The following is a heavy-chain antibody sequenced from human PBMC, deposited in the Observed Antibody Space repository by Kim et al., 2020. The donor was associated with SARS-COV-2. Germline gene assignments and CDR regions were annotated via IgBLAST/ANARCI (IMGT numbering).Heavy chain of an antibody. D-gene: IGHD2-2*01. J-gene: IGHJ4*02. CDR3: AKDIHAAALEGGWYYFDY. CDR2: ISWSSGSI. CDR1: GFTFDDYA. Sequence: GGSLRLSCAASGFTFDDYAMHWVRQAPGKGLEWVSGISWSSGSIGYADSVKGRFTISRDNAKNSLYLQMNSLRAEDTAVYYCAKDIHAAALEGGWYYFDYWGQGTLVTVSS. V-gene: IGHV3-9*01.